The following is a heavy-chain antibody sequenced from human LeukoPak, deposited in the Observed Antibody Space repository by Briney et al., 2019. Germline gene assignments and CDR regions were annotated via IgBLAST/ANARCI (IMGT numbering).Heavy chain of an antibody. CDR3: ARAYSGSYSAEANYFDY. J-gene: IGHJ4*02. CDR1: GFTFSSYW. D-gene: IGHD1-26*01. Sequence: GSLRLSCAASGFTFSSYWMNWVRQAPGKGLEWVANTKQDGSEKDYVDSVRGRFTISRDNARSSLYLQVNSLRAEDTAVYYCARAYSGSYSAEANYFDYWGQGTLVTVSS. CDR2: TKQDGSEK. V-gene: IGHV3-7*01.